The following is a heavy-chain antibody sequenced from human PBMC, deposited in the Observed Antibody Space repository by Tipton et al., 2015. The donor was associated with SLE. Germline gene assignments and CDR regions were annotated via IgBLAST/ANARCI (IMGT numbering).Heavy chain of an antibody. J-gene: IGHJ3*02. D-gene: IGHD5-24*01. CDR3: ARKVNGQRWLQWGAFDI. Sequence: TLSLTCTVSGYSITSGYYWGWIRQTPGKGLEWIASLYHSGSTFYNPSLKSRVTISVDTSKNQFSLKLSSVTAADTAVYYCARKVNGQRWLQWGAFDIWGQGTMVTVSS. CDR2: LYHSGST. CDR1: GYSITSGYY. V-gene: IGHV4-38-2*02.